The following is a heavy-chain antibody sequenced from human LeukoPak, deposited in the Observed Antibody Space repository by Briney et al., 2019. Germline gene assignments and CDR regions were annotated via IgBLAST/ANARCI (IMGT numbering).Heavy chain of an antibody. J-gene: IGHJ6*03. Sequence: SETLSLTCTVSGGSISTSSYYWGWIRQPPGKGLEWIGSIYYSGSTYYNPSLKSRVTISVDTSKNQFSLKLSSVTAADTAVYYCARGIIGYCSGGSCQNYYYMDVWGKGTTVTISS. V-gene: IGHV4-39*07. CDR2: IYYSGST. D-gene: IGHD2-15*01. CDR1: GGSISTSSYY. CDR3: ARGIIGYCSGGSCQNYYYMDV.